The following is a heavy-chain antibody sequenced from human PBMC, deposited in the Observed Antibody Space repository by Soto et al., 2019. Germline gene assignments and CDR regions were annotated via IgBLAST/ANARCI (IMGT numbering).Heavy chain of an antibody. CDR1: GFTFSNFA. V-gene: IGHV3-30*04. J-gene: IGHJ5*01. Sequence: GGSLRLSCAASGFTFSNFAMHWVRQAPVKGLEWVAATSFDGKNTDYADSVKGRFTISRDNSKKTLFLQMNSLRPEDTAVYYCARERAIAATGIFYSWGQGTLVTVSS. CDR2: TSFDGKNT. CDR3: ARERAIAATGIFYS. D-gene: IGHD6-13*01.